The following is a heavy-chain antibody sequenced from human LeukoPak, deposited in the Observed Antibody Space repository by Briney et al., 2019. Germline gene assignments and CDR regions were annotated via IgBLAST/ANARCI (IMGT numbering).Heavy chain of an antibody. J-gene: IGHJ4*02. CDR1: GFTVSSNY. D-gene: IGHD2-21*01. CDR3: AKGYCGGDCPFDY. CDR2: IYSGGST. V-gene: IGHV3-53*01. Sequence: GGSLRLSCAASGFTVSSNYMSWVRQAPGKGLEWVSVIYSGGSTYYADSVKGRFTISRDNSKNTLYLQMNSLRAEDTAVYYCAKGYCGGDCPFDYWGQGTLVTVSS.